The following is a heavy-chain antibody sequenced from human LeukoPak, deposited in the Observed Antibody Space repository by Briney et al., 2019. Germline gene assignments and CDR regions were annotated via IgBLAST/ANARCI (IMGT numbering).Heavy chain of an antibody. V-gene: IGHV4-59*01. CDR2: IYYSGST. Sequence: PSETLSLTCTVSGGSISSYYWSWIRQPPGKGLEWIGYIYYSGSTNYNPSLKSRVTISVDTSKNQFSLKLSSVTAADTAVYYCARDSIAAAGTGYWGQGTLVTVSS. CDR1: GGSISSYY. CDR3: ARDSIAAAGTGY. J-gene: IGHJ4*02. D-gene: IGHD6-13*01.